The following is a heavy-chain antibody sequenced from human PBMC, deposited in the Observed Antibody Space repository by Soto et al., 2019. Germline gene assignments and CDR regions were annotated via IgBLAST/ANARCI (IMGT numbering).Heavy chain of an antibody. J-gene: IGHJ4*02. CDR3: GAWGYNGLLDY. Sequence: EVRLLESGGGLVQPGGSLRLSCAASGFTFSSYAMSWVRQAPGRGLEWVSGISGSGGSTYYADSVKGRFTISRDNSKNTLYLQMNSLRAEDTAVYYCGAWGYNGLLDYWGQGILVTVSS. CDR1: GFTFSSYA. V-gene: IGHV3-23*01. CDR2: ISGSGGST. D-gene: IGHD5-12*01.